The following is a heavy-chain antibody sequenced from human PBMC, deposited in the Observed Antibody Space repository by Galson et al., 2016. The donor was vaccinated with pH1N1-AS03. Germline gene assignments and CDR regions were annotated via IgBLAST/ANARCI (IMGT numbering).Heavy chain of an antibody. D-gene: IGHD1-26*01. Sequence: SLRLSCAASGFTFTNHAMTWVRQAPGKGLEWVSIISYRGSFYADSVKGRFTISRDNSRNTLFQQMTSLRAEDTAIYYCAKDASLPSIYYPIFDTWGQGTLVTVSS. V-gene: IGHV3-23*01. CDR2: ISYRGS. CDR3: AKDASLPSIYYPIFDT. J-gene: IGHJ4*02. CDR1: GFTFTNHA.